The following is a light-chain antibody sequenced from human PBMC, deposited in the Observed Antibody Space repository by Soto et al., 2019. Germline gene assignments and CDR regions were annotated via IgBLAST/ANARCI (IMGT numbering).Light chain of an antibody. CDR2: GAS. CDR1: QGVSSY. Sequence: EIVLTQSPATLSLSPGERATLSCRASQGVSSYLAWYQQTPGQAPRLLIYGASNKATGIPDRFSGSGSGTDFTLAISRLEPEDFAVYYCQQYGSSGTFGQGTKVDIK. J-gene: IGKJ1*01. CDR3: QQYGSSGT. V-gene: IGKV3-20*01.